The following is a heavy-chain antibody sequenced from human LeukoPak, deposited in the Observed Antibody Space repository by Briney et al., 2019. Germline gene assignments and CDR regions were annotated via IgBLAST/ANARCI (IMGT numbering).Heavy chain of an antibody. CDR3: ARSDGYGLVGI. V-gene: IGHV4-59*01. CDR2: IYYSGST. Sequence: PSETLSLTCTVSGGSISSYYWSWIRQPPGKGLEWIGYIYYSGSTNYNPSLKSRVTISVDTSKNQFSLKLSSVTAADTAVYYCARSDGYGLVGIWGQGTMITVSS. D-gene: IGHD3-10*01. J-gene: IGHJ3*02. CDR1: GGSISSYY.